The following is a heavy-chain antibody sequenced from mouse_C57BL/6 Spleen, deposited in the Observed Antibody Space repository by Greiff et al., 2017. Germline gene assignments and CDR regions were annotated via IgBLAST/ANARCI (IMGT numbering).Heavy chain of an antibody. D-gene: IGHD2-4*01. Sequence: QVQLQQPGAELVKPGASVKMSCKASGYTFTSYWITWVKQRPGQGLEWIGDIYPGSGSTNYNEKFKSKATLTVDTSSSTAYMQLISLTSEDSAVYYCARYGYYDYDGYYYAMDYWGQGTSVTVSS. CDR3: ARYGYYDYDGYYYAMDY. CDR1: GYTFTSYW. V-gene: IGHV1-55*01. CDR2: IYPGSGST. J-gene: IGHJ4*01.